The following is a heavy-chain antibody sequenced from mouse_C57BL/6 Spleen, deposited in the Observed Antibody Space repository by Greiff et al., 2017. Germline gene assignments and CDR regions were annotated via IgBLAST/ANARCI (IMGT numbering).Heavy chain of an antibody. Sequence: EVKLMESGGGLVKPGGSLKLPCAASGFTFSDYGMHWVRQAPEKGLEWDAYISSGSSTIYYADTVKGRFTISRDNAKNTLFLQMTSLRSEDTAMYYCATRGYAMDYWGQGTSVTGSS. J-gene: IGHJ4*01. CDR2: ISSGSSTI. CDR3: ATRGYAMDY. CDR1: GFTFSDYG. V-gene: IGHV5-17*01.